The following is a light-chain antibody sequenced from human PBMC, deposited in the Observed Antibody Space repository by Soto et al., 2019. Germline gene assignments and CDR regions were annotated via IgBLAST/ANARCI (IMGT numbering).Light chain of an antibody. CDR2: DAS. J-gene: IGKJ4*01. CDR3: KQCSNWPLT. Sequence: EIVLTQSPATLSLSPGERATLSCTASQSVSSSLAWYQRKPGQAPRLLIYDASNRATGIPARFSGSGSGTAFSLTISGLEPEDFEVYYGKQCSNWPLTSGGGPEVEIK. CDR1: QSVSSS. V-gene: IGKV3-11*01.